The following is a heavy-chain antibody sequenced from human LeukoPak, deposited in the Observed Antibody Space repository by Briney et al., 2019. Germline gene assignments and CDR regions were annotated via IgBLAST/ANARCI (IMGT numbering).Heavy chain of an antibody. CDR2: VYHSGST. D-gene: IGHD3-22*01. Sequence: SETLSLTRAVSDYSISSHNYWGWIRQPPGKGLEWIGSVYHSGSTHYSPSLKSRVTISVDTSKNQFSLKLSSVTAADTAVYYCARNDSSGYFDDWGQGTLVTVSS. J-gene: IGHJ4*02. V-gene: IGHV4-38-2*01. CDR3: ARNDSSGYFDD. CDR1: DYSISSHNY.